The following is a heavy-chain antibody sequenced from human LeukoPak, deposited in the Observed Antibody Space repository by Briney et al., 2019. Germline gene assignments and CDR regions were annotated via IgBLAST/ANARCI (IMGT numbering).Heavy chain of an antibody. J-gene: IGHJ4*02. CDR1: GGTFSSYA. V-gene: IGHV1-69*13. D-gene: IGHD3-22*01. Sequence: ASVKVSCKASGGTFSSYAISWVRQAPGQGLEWMGGIIPIFGTANYAQKFQGRVTITADESTSTAYMELRSLRSDDTAVYYCARWYYYDSSGYYEPSPFDYWGQGTLVTVSS. CDR3: ARWYYYDSSGYYEPSPFDY. CDR2: IIPIFGTA.